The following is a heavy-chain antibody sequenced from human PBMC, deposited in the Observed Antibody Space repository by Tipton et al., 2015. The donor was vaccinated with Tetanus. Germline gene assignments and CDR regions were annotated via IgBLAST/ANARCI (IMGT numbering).Heavy chain of an antibody. CDR3: AREGQWLGSDAFDV. CDR2: IKEDGNEQ. J-gene: IGHJ3*01. Sequence: GSLRLSCAASGLTFSSYAMTWVRQAPGQGLEWVANIKEDGNEQYYVDSVKGRLTISRDNAKNSLFLQMDGLRGDDTAVYYCAREGQWLGSDAFDVWGRGTMVTVSS. V-gene: IGHV3-7*01. CDR1: GLTFSSYA. D-gene: IGHD6-19*01.